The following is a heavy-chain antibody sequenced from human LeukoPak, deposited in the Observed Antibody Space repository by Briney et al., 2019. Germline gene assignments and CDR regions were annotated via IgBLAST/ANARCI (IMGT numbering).Heavy chain of an antibody. CDR2: ISSSSSYT. V-gene: IGHV3-11*06. J-gene: IGHJ6*04. CDR1: GFTFSDYY. D-gene: IGHD2-2*01. CDR3: ARDPIVVVPAATGHYYYYYGMDV. Sequence: GGSLRLSCAASGFTFSDYYMSWIRQAPGKGLEWVSYISSSSSYTNYADSVKGRFTISRDNAKNSLYLKMNSLRAEDTAVYYCARDPIVVVPAATGHYYYYYGMDVWGKGTTVTVSS.